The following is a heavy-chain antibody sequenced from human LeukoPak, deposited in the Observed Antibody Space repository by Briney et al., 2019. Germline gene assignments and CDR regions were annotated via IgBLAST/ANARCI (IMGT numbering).Heavy chain of an antibody. J-gene: IGHJ5*02. D-gene: IGHD3-10*01. CDR3: ARRNYPNYYGSGSYYTNWFDP. Sequence: WVRQAPGKGLEWIGSIYYSGSSYYNPSLKSRVSISVDTSKNQFSLKLSSVTAADTAVYYCARRNYPNYYGSGSYYTNWFDPWGQGTLVTVSS. V-gene: IGHV4-39*01. CDR2: IYYSGSS.